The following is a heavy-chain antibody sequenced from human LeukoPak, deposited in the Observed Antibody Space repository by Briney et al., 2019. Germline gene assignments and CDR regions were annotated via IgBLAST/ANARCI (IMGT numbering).Heavy chain of an antibody. CDR2: IRYDGKIK. V-gene: IGHV3-30*02. J-gene: IGHJ4*02. CDR3: AKDCGCGDGYNLFDY. CDR1: GFTFNSYA. D-gene: IGHD5-24*01. Sequence: GGSLRLSCAASGFTFNSYAMHLVRQAPGKGLEGVAFIRYDGKIKYYADSVKGRFTISRDNSKNTLYLQMSSLRAEDTALYYCAKDCGCGDGYNLFDYWGQGTLVTVSS.